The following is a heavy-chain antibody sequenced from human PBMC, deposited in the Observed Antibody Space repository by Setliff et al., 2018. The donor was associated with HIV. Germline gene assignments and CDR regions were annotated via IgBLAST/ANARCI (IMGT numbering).Heavy chain of an antibody. CDR2: VSQSGST. D-gene: IGHD2-21*01. CDR1: GVSINRTDHY. CDR3: ARVPVAGANWFDL. Sequence: SETLSLTCSVSGVSINRTDHYWGWIWQSPGKRLEWIGSVSQSGSTYYNPSLKSRMTISVDRSKNLFFLKLISVTAADQGVYYCARVPVAGANWFDLWGLGTLVTVSS. V-gene: IGHV4-39*01. J-gene: IGHJ5*02.